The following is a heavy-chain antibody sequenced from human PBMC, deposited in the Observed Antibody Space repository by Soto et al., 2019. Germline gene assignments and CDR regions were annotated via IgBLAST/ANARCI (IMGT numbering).Heavy chain of an antibody. Sequence: LSCAASVFSFGHPAMSWVRQAPGKGLEWVAAISGTGGAAYYADSLKGRFTISRDNSRNTPFLQMNSLRVDDTAIYHCAKPEEVVRGFDFWGLGTLVTVSS. V-gene: IGHV3-23*01. D-gene: IGHD3-10*01. J-gene: IGHJ4*02. CDR2: ISGTGGAA. CDR3: AKPEEVVRGFDF. CDR1: VFSFGHPA.